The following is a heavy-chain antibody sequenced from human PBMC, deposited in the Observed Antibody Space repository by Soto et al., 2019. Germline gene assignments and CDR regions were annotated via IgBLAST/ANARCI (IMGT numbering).Heavy chain of an antibody. CDR2: INPILSMS. J-gene: IGHJ4*02. CDR3: ASSYGSGYRAFDY. D-gene: IGHD3-10*01. V-gene: IGHV1-69*02. Sequence: VQLVQSGAEVKRPGSSVKVSCKASGDTFTFYSINWVRQAPGLGLEWMGRINPILSMSNYAQRFQGRVTMTADKSTSTAYMELSSLRSEDTAIYYCASSYGSGYRAFDYWGQGALVTVSS. CDR1: GDTFTFYS.